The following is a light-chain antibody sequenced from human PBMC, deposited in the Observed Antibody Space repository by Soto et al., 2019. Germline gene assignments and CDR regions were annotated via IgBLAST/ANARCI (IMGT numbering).Light chain of an antibody. V-gene: IGKV3-20*01. CDR1: QSISSTY. J-gene: IGKJ1*01. CDR2: GVS. Sequence: TQSPSTLSASVGDRVTITCRASQSISSTYLAWYQQKPGQAPRLLIYGVSSRATGIPDRFSGSGSGTDFTLTISRLEPEDFAVYYCQQYGSSPWTFGQGTKVEIK. CDR3: QQYGSSPWT.